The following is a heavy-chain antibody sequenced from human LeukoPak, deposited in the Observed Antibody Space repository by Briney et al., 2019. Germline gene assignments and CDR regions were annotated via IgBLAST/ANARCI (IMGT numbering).Heavy chain of an antibody. D-gene: IGHD3-10*01. V-gene: IGHV4-39*07. CDR2: IYYSGST. CDR3: ARSTYYYHSGSYSMDV. Sequence: SETLSLTCTVSGGSISSSSYYWGWIRQPPGNGLEWIGSIYYSGSTYYNPSLKSRVTISVDKSKNQFSLKLSSVTAADTAVYYCARSTYYYHSGSYSMDVWGKGTTVTISS. J-gene: IGHJ6*03. CDR1: GGSISSSSYY.